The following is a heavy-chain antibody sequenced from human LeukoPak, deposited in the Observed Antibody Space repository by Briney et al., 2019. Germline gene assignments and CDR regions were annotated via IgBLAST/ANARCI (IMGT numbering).Heavy chain of an antibody. CDR3: ARDGRSSGWGAFDI. D-gene: IGHD3-22*01. CDR1: GYTFTGYY. V-gene: IGHV1-2*02. CDR2: INPNSGGT. Sequence: GASVTVSCKASGYTFTGYYMHWVRQAPGQGLEWMGWINPNSGGTNYAQKFQGRVTMTRDTSISTAYMELRSLRSDDTAVYYCARDGRSSGWGAFDIWGQGTMVTVSS. J-gene: IGHJ3*02.